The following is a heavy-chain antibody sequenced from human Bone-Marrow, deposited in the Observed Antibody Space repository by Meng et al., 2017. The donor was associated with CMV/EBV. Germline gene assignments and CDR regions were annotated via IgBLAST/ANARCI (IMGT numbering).Heavy chain of an antibody. CDR1: GFTFSNAW. Sequence: GESLKISCAASGFTFSNAWMSWVRQTPGKGLEWVGHIKSKTDGGTTDYAAPVKGRFTISRDDSKNTLYLQMNSLKTEDTAVYYCTTGDGTSNAFDVWGQGARVTGSS. V-gene: IGHV3-15*01. D-gene: IGHD5-24*01. CDR3: TTGDGTSNAFDV. CDR2: IKSKTDGGTT. J-gene: IGHJ3*01.